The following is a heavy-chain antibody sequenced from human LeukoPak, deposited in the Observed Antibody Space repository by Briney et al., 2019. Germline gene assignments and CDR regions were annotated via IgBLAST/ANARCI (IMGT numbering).Heavy chain of an antibody. J-gene: IGHJ4*02. Sequence: ASVKVSCKASGGTFSGYAISWVRQAPGQGLEWMGGIIPIFGTANYAQKFQGRVTITADESTSTAYMELSSLRSEDTAVYYCARDVGYCSSTSCYGYSNFPFDYWGQGTLVTVSS. V-gene: IGHV1-69*13. D-gene: IGHD2-2*01. CDR3: ARDVGYCSSTSCYGYSNFPFDY. CDR2: IIPIFGTA. CDR1: GGTFSGYA.